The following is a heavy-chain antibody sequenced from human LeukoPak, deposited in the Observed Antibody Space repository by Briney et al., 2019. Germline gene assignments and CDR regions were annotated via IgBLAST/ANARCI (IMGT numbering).Heavy chain of an antibody. D-gene: IGHD1-7*01. V-gene: IGHV5-51*01. CDR1: GYSFTSYW. CDR2: IYPGDSDT. Sequence: GESLKISCKGSGYSFTSYWIGWVGQMPGKGLEWMGIIYPGDSDTRYSPSFQGQVTISADKSISTAYLQWSSLKASDTAMYYCGTTTSYYYYYMDVWGKGTTVTVSS. J-gene: IGHJ6*03. CDR3: GTTTSYYYYYMDV.